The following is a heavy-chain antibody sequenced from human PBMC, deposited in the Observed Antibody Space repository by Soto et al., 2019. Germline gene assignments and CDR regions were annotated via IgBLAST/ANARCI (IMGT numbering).Heavy chain of an antibody. CDR1: GYSISSGYY. D-gene: IGHD2-15*01. CDR2: IYHSGST. Sequence: SETLSLTCTVSGYSISSGYYWGWIRQPPGKGLEWIGSIYHSGSTYYNPSLKSRVTISVDTSKNQFSLKRSSVTAADTAVYYCARDQLQLGYYYYYYGMDVWGQGTTVTVSS. J-gene: IGHJ6*02. V-gene: IGHV4-38-2*02. CDR3: ARDQLQLGYYYYYYGMDV.